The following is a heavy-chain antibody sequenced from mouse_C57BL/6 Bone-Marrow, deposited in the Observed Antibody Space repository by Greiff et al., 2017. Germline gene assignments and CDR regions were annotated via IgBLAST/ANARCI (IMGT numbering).Heavy chain of an antibody. CDR3: ARWSWYWYFDV. CDR2: IHPNSGST. CDR1: GYTFTSYW. V-gene: IGHV1-64*01. Sequence: QVQLQQPGAELVKPGASVKLSCTASGYTFTSYWMHWVKQRPGQGLEWIGMIHPNSGSTNYNEKFKSKATLTVAKSSSTAYMQLSSLTSEDSAVYYCARWSWYWYFDVWGTGTTVTVSS. J-gene: IGHJ1*03.